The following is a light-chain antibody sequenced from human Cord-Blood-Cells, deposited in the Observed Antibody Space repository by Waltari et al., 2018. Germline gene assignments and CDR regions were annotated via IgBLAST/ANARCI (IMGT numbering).Light chain of an antibody. J-gene: IGLJ2*01. CDR3: SSYTSSSTLV. CDR2: DVS. CDR1: SSDVGGYNY. V-gene: IGLV2-14*01. Sequence: QSALTQPASVSGSPGQPITISCTGTSSDVGGYNYVSWYQQHPGKAPKLMSYDVSNRPAGVSKRFSGSKAGSTASLTISGLQAEDEADYYCSSYTSSSTLVFGGGTKLTVL.